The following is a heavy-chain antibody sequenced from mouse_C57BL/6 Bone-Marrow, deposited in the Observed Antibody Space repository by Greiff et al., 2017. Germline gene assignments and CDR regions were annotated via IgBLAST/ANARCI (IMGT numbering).Heavy chain of an antibody. J-gene: IGHJ2*01. V-gene: IGHV1-15*01. CDR3: KKGILGLLR. CDR2: IGPETGGT. Sequence: QVQLKQSGAELVRPGASLTLSCTASGYTFTDYEMHWVTQTPVHGLEWIGAIGPETGGTAYNQKFKGQVILTEDKSTSTASMELRSMTSEDSAVFYWKKGILGLLRWGQGTTLTVSS. D-gene: IGHD2-3*01. CDR1: GYTFTDYE.